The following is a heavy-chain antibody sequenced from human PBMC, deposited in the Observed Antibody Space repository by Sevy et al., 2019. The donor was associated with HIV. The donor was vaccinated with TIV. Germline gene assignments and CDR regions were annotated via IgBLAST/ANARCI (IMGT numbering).Heavy chain of an antibody. CDR2: ISGSGGST. V-gene: IGHV3-23*01. CDR3: AKVSVSTEGCFDY. CDR1: GFTFSSYA. J-gene: IGHJ4*02. D-gene: IGHD1-26*01. Sequence: LSLTCAASGFTFSSYAMSWVRQAPGKGLEWVSAISGSGGSTYYADSVKGRFTISRDNSKNTLYLQMNSLRAEDTAVYYCAKVSVSTEGCFDYWGQGTLVTVSS.